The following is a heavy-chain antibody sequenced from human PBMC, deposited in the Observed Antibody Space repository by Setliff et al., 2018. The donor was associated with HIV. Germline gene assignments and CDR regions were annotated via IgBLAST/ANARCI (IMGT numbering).Heavy chain of an antibody. V-gene: IGHV3-23*01. CDR3: AKVFAYGIDGFDI. J-gene: IGHJ3*02. CDR2: VGAVGAPT. CDR1: GFTFSSYA. D-gene: IGHD4-17*01. Sequence: GGSLRLSCAASGFTFSSYAMGWVRQAPGKGLEWVSTVGAVGAPTHYAESVKGRFTISKGNSKNTLYLQMSSLRDEDTAVYYCAKVFAYGIDGFDIWGQGTLVTVS.